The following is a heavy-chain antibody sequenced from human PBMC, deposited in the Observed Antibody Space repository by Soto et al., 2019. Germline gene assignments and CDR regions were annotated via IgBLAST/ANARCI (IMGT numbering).Heavy chain of an antibody. CDR2: IKQDGSEK. V-gene: IGHV3-7*03. J-gene: IGHJ6*02. D-gene: IGHD3-3*01. CDR3: AREPARYYDFWSGYYYYYGMDV. CDR1: GFTFSSYW. Sequence: GGSLRLSXAASGFTFSSYWMSWVRQAPGKGLEWVANIKQDGSEKYYVDSVKGRFTISRDNAKNSLYLQMNSLRAEDTAVYYCAREPARYYDFWSGYYYYYGMDVWGQGTTVTVSS.